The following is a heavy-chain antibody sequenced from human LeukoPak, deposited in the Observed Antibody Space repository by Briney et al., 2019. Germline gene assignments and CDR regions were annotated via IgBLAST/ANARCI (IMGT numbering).Heavy chain of an antibody. CDR3: ARGYSGYADFDY. V-gene: IGHV2-70*04. Sequence: SGPTLVNPTQTLTLTCTFSGFSLSTRGMRVSWIRQPPGKALEWLARIDWDDDKFYSTSLKTRLTISKDTSKNQVVLTMTNMDPVDTATHYCARGYSGYADFDYWGQGTLVTVSS. J-gene: IGHJ4*02. CDR1: GFSLSTRGMR. D-gene: IGHD5-12*01. CDR2: IDWDDDK.